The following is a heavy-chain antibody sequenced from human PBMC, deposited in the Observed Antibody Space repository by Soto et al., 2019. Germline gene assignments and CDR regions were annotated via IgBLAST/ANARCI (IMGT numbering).Heavy chain of an antibody. CDR2: IYYSGST. V-gene: IGHV4-39*02. J-gene: IGHJ4*02. CDR1: GGSINSSSFY. D-gene: IGHD5-18*01. CDR3: VRSKGGYSHGTPFDY. Sequence: PSETLSLTCTVSGGSINSSSFYWDWIRQPPGKGLEWIGSIYYSGSTYYNPSLKGRFTTSRDNAKNSLYLQMNSLRPEDTALYYCVRSKGGYSHGTPFDYWGQGTLVTVSS.